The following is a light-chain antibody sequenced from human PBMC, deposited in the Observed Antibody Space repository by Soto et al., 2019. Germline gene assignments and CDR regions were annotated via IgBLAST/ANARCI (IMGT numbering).Light chain of an antibody. V-gene: IGKV3-11*01. Sequence: EIVLTQSPATLSLSPGERATLSCRASQSVGKYLAWYQQRPGQAPRLLMFDVSYRATGTPARFSGSGSGTDFPLTSSSLEPEDFAVYYCQQRTNWQLTCGGGTRVEIK. CDR1: QSVGKY. CDR3: QQRTNWQLT. CDR2: DVS. J-gene: IGKJ4*01.